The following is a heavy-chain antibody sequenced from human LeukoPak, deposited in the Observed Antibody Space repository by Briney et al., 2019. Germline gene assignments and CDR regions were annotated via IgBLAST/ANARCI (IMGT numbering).Heavy chain of an antibody. CDR2: ISGSGGST. Sequence: PGGSLRLSCAASGFTFSSYGMHWVRQAPGKGLEGVSAISGSGGSTYYADSVKGRFTISRDNSKNTLYLQMNSLGAEDTAVYYCAKGHSGWYYFDYWGQGTLVTVSS. V-gene: IGHV3-23*01. D-gene: IGHD6-19*01. J-gene: IGHJ4*02. CDR1: GFTFSSYG. CDR3: AKGHSGWYYFDY.